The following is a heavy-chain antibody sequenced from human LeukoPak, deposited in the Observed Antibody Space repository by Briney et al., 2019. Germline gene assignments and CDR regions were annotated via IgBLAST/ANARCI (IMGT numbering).Heavy chain of an antibody. CDR2: ISASGGST. V-gene: IGHV3-23*01. D-gene: IGHD3-22*01. J-gene: IGHJ4*02. CDR3: AKAQARDYYDSSGFGTFDY. CDR1: GFTFSTYA. Sequence: PGGSLRLSCAASGFTFSTYAMNWVRQPPGKGLEWVSTISASGGSTYYADSVKGRFTISRDNSKNTLYLQMNSLRAEDTAVYYCAKAQARDYYDSSGFGTFDYWGQGTLVTVSS.